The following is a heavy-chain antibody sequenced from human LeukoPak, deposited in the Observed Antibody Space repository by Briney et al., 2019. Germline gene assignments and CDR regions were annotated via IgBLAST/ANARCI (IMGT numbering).Heavy chain of an antibody. Sequence: GGSLRLSCAASGFTFTDYSMNWVRQAPGKGLEWVSSMNSDGSHIYHAGSVEGRFTISRDNARNSLYLQMNGLRDEDTAVYYCARDNLTPYWYFDLWGRGTLVSVSS. CDR2: MNSDGSHI. V-gene: IGHV3-48*02. CDR1: GFTFTDYS. CDR3: ARDNLTPYWYFDL. D-gene: IGHD4-23*01. J-gene: IGHJ2*01.